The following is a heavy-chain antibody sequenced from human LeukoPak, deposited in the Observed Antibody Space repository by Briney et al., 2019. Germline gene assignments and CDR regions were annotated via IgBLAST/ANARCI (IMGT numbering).Heavy chain of an antibody. D-gene: IGHD3-10*01. CDR1: GDSISSGDYS. Sequence: PSETLSLTRAVSGDSISSGDYSWSWIRQPSGKGLEWIGYIFHSGNSYYNPSLKSRVTISVDKSKNQFSLRLTSVTAADTAVYYCARELWFVNAPGSWFDPWGQGTLVTVSS. CDR2: IFHSGNS. V-gene: IGHV4-30-2*01. CDR3: ARELWFVNAPGSWFDP. J-gene: IGHJ5*02.